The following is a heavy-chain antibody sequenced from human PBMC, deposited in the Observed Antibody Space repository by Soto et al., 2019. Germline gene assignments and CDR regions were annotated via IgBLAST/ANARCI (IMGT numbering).Heavy chain of an antibody. D-gene: IGHD2-15*01. CDR3: AHRPVMVVGPGFDP. V-gene: IGHV2-5*02. CDR1: GFSLSTSGVG. Sequence: QITLKESGPTLVKPTQTLTLTCTFSGFSLSTSGVGVAWIRQPPGKALEWLAVIYWDDDKHYSPSLKSRLTTTKDTSKNQVVLTMTNMDPVDTATYYCAHRPVMVVGPGFDPWGQGTLVTVSS. CDR2: IYWDDDK. J-gene: IGHJ5*02.